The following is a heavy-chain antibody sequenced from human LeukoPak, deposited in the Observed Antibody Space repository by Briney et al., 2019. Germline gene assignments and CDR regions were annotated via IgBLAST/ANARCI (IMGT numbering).Heavy chain of an antibody. CDR1: GFAVSSNY. CDR2: IYSAGNT. Sequence: GGSLRLSCAASGFAVSSNYMSWVRQAPGKGLEWVSHIYSAGNTYYADSVKGRFTISRDSFKNTLYLQMNSLRAEDTAVYYCARGLGYLGYWGQGTLVTVSS. CDR3: ARGLGYLGY. J-gene: IGHJ4*02. V-gene: IGHV3-66*01. D-gene: IGHD3-22*01.